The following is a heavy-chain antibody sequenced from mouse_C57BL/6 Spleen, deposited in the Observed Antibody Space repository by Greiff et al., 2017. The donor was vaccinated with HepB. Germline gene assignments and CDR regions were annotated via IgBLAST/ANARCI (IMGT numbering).Heavy chain of an antibody. V-gene: IGHV1-78*01. CDR2: IYPRDGST. CDR1: GYTFTDHT. J-gene: IGHJ4*01. CDR3: ASITTVVASYYAMDY. D-gene: IGHD1-1*01. Sequence: VKLMESDAELVKPGASVKISCKVSGYTFTDHTIHWMKQRPEQGLEWIGYIYPRDGSTKYNEKFKGKATLTADKSSSTAYMQLNSLTSEDSAVYFCASITTVVASYYAMDYWGQGTSVTVSS.